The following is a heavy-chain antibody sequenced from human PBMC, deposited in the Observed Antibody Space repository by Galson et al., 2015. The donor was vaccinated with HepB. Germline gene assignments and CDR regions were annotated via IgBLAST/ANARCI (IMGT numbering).Heavy chain of an antibody. V-gene: IGHV1-69*04. D-gene: IGHD2-2*01. CDR3: ARDENIVVVPAANYYMDV. CDR1: GGTFSSYA. J-gene: IGHJ6*03. Sequence: SVKVSCKASGGTFSSYAISWVRQAPGQGLEWMGRIIPILGIANYAQKFQGRVTITADKSTSTAYMELSSLRSEDTAVYYCARDENIVVVPAANYYMDVWGKGTTVTVSS. CDR2: IIPILGIA.